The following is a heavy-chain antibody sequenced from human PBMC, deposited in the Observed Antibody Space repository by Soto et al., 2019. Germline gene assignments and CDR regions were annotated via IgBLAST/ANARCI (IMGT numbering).Heavy chain of an antibody. Sequence: QVQLVESGGGVVQPGRSLRLSCAASGFTFSSYGMHWVRQAPGKGLEWVAVISYDGSNKYYADSVKGRFTISRDNSKNPLYLQMNSLRAEDTAVYYCAKDRRGYSYVVYYGMDVWGQGTTVTVSS. CDR1: GFTFSSYG. CDR3: AKDRRGYSYVVYYGMDV. V-gene: IGHV3-30*18. CDR2: ISYDGSNK. J-gene: IGHJ6*02. D-gene: IGHD5-18*01.